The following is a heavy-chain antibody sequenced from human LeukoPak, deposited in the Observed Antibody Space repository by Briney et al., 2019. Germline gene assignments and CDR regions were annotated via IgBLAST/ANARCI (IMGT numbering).Heavy chain of an antibody. J-gene: IGHJ4*02. CDR2: IYPSGST. D-gene: IGHD6-19*01. V-gene: IGHV4-30-2*01. CDR3: TRASVVAGSGLDY. CDR1: GGSISSDGYS. Sequence: SQTLSLTCAVSGGSISSDGYSWSWIRQPPGKGLEWIGYIYPSGSTYYNPSLKSRVTISVDRSKNQFSLKLNSVTAADTAVYYCTRASVVAGSGLDYWGQGTLVTVSS.